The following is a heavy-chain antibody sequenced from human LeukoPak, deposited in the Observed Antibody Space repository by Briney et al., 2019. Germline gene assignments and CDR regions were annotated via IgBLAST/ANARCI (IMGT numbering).Heavy chain of an antibody. D-gene: IGHD2-15*01. Sequence: GGSLRLSCAASGFTFSSYSMNWVRQAPGKGLEWVSSISSSSSYIYYADSVKGRFTISRDNAKNSLYLQMNSLRAEDTAVYYCARDVCSGGSCYGRWGQGSLVTVSS. V-gene: IGHV3-21*01. J-gene: IGHJ4*02. CDR1: GFTFSSYS. CDR3: ARDVCSGGSCYGR. CDR2: ISSSSSYI.